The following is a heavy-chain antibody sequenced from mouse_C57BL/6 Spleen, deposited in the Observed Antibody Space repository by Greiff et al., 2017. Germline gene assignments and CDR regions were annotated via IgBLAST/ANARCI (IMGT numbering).Heavy chain of an antibody. CDR1: GYTFTDYN. V-gene: IGHV1-22*01. CDR3: ARPCSTYWYFDV. D-gene: IGHD1-1*01. CDR2: INPNNGGT. J-gene: IGHJ1*03. Sequence: VQLKQSGPELVKPGASVKMSCKASGYTFTDYNMHWVKQSHGKSLEWIGYINPNNGGTSYNQKFKGKATLTVNKSSSTAYMELRSLTSEDSAVYYCARPCSTYWYFDVWGTGTTVTVSS.